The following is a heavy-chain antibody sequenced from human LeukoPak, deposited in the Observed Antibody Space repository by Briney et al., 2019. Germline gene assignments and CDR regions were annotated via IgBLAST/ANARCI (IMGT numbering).Heavy chain of an antibody. CDR3: ARDEGLAFDI. CDR2: IWYDGSNK. V-gene: IGHV3-33*01. D-gene: IGHD5/OR15-5a*01. J-gene: IGHJ3*02. CDR1: GYTFSSYG. Sequence: GRSLRLSCAASGYTFSSYGMHWVRQAPGKGLEWVAVIWYDGSNKYYADSVKGRFTISRDNSKNTLYLQMNSLRAEDTAVYYCARDEGLAFDIWGQGTMVTVSS.